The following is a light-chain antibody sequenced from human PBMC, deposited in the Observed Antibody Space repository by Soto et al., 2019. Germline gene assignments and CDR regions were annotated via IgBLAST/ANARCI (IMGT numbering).Light chain of an antibody. Sequence: QSALTQPASVSGSPGQSITISAMGPSSDVGGYNYVSWYQQHPGKAPKLMIYEVSNRPSGVSNRFSGSKSGNTASLTISGLQAEDEADYYCSSYTSSSTLVFGGGTKLTVL. CDR3: SSYTSSSTLV. CDR2: EVS. V-gene: IGLV2-14*01. J-gene: IGLJ2*01. CDR1: SSDVGGYNY.